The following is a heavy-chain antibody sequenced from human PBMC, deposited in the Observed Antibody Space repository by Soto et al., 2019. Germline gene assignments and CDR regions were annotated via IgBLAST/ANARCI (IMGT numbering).Heavy chain of an antibody. D-gene: IGHD3-22*01. CDR2: IYYSGST. Sequence: TLSLTCNVSGASISSGGYYWSWIRQHPGKGLEWIGYIYYSGSTYYNPSLKSRVTISVDTSKNQFSLKLSSVTAADTAVYYCATYDSSDYYSGSPIGWFDPWGQGTLVTVSS. J-gene: IGHJ5*02. V-gene: IGHV4-31*03. CDR3: ATYDSSDYYSGSPIGWFDP. CDR1: GASISSGGYY.